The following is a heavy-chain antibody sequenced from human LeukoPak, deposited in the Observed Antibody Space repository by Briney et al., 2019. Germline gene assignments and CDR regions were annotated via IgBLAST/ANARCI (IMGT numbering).Heavy chain of an antibody. CDR3: ATAASDYGASYSFDY. D-gene: IGHD4-17*01. CDR1: GFRFSSYG. Sequence: GGSLRLSCAASGFRFSSYGMHWVRQAPGKGLEWVAGISGDRGSIGYADSVKGRFTISRDNAKNSLYLQMNSLRAEDPALYYCATAASDYGASYSFDYWGQGTLVTVSS. V-gene: IGHV3-9*01. CDR2: ISGDRGSI. J-gene: IGHJ4*02.